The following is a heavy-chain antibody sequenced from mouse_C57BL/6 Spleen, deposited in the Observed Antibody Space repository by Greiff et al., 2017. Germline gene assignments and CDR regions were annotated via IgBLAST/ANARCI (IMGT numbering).Heavy chain of an antibody. D-gene: IGHD4-1*01. Sequence: LQESGPELVKPGASVKISCKASGYSFTSYYIHWVKQRPGQGLEWIGWIYPGSGNTNYNQKFKGKSTLTVDKSSSTAYMQLSSLTSEDSAVYYCAKLGLWYFDVWGTGTTVTVSS. CDR3: AKLGLWYFDV. V-gene: IGHV1-66*01. CDR2: IYPGSGNT. J-gene: IGHJ1*03. CDR1: GYSFTSYY.